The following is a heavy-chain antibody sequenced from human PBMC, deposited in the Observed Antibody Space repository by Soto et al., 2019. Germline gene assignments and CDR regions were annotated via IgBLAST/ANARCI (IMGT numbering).Heavy chain of an antibody. V-gene: IGHV3-23*01. J-gene: IGHJ2*01. CDR2: ISGGGDAT. D-gene: IGHD2-2*01. Sequence: EVQLLESGGGLVQPGGSLRLSCAGSGFTFINHAMNWVRQAPGKGLEWVSSISGGGDATFFGDSVRGRFTISRDNSKNAVTLQINSLGVDDTAVYYCARKILGSTSRPNYWYFDLWGRGTLVTVSS. CDR3: ARKILGSTSRPNYWYFDL. CDR1: GFTFINHA.